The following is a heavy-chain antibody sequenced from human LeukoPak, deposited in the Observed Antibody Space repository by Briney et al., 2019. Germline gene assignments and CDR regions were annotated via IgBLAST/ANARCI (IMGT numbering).Heavy chain of an antibody. CDR3: AKSPRDGYGQFNWFDP. Sequence: GGSLRLSRTTSGFTFCDFYMTWIRQAPGKGPEWVAGISAIGASGGSIHYADSVKGRFTVARDDSKNTLYLQMGSLRAEDAGVYACAKSPRDGYGQFNWFDPWGQGTLVTVSS. D-gene: IGHD1-1*01. V-gene: IGHV3-23*01. J-gene: IGHJ5*02. CDR2: IGASGGSI. CDR1: GFTFCDFY.